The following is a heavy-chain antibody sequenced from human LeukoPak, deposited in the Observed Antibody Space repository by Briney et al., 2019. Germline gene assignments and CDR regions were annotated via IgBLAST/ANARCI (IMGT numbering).Heavy chain of an antibody. D-gene: IGHD5-24*01. V-gene: IGHV3-30*03. J-gene: IGHJ4*02. CDR2: ISYDGSNK. Sequence: GGSLRLSCAASGFTFSSYGMHWVRQAPGKGLEWVAVISYDGSNKYYADSVKGRFTISRDNFKNTLYLQMNSLRAEDTAVYYCARETYGYSYYFDYWGQGTLVTVSS. CDR1: GFTFSSYG. CDR3: ARETYGYSYYFDY.